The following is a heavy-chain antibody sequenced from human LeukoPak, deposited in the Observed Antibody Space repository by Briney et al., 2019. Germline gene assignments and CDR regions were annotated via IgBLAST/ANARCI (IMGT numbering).Heavy chain of an antibody. Sequence: ASVKVSCKASGYTFTSYGISWVRQAPGQGLEWMGWISAYNGNTNYAQKLQGRVTMTTDTSTSTAYMELRSLRSDDTAVYYCARGQRYYDFWSGKNYMDVWGKGTTVTVSS. CDR3: ARGQRYYDFWSGKNYMDV. V-gene: IGHV1-18*01. D-gene: IGHD3-3*01. J-gene: IGHJ6*03. CDR1: GYTFTSYG. CDR2: ISAYNGNT.